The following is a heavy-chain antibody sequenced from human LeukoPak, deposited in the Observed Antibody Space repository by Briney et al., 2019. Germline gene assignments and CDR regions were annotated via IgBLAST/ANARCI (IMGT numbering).Heavy chain of an antibody. CDR1: GFTFSSSW. CDR2: INERGSST. Sequence: GGSLRLSCAASGFTFSSSWLHWVRQAPGKGLMWVSRINERGSSTSYADSVKGRFTISRDNAKNTLYLQMNSLRADDTAVYYCAGGRLVAASKAVAIDYWGQGTLVTVSS. V-gene: IGHV3-74*01. J-gene: IGHJ4*02. CDR3: AGGRLVAASKAVAIDY. D-gene: IGHD5-12*01.